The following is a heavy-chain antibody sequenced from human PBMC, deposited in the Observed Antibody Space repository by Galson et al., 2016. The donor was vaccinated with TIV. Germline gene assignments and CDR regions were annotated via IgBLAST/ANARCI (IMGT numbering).Heavy chain of an antibody. D-gene: IGHD5-24*01. CDR1: GFTFSSYT. CDR3: TRVRDGYNYYFDS. Sequence: SLRLSCAASGFTFSSYTMNWLRQVPGKGLEWVSSFSSTGAYIYYADSVKGRFTISRDNAENSLYLQMNSLRAEDTAVYYCTRVRDGYNYYFDSWGQGTPVTVSS. CDR2: FSSTGAYI. J-gene: IGHJ4*02. V-gene: IGHV3-21*01.